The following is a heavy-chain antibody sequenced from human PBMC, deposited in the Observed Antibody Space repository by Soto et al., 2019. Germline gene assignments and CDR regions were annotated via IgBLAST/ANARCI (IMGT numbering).Heavy chain of an antibody. CDR2: ISSSGSTI. V-gene: IGHV3-48*03. CDR1: GFTFSSYE. CDR3: GRAPPRYQGPVYYYYYGMDV. D-gene: IGHD3-16*02. J-gene: IGHJ6*02. Sequence: EVQLVESGGGLVQPGESLRLSCAASGFTFSSYEMNWVRQAPGKGLEWVSYISSSGSTIYYADSVKGRFTISRDNAKESPFLQMNSLRGEETAVYYCGRAPPRYQGPVYYYYYGMDVWGQGTTVTVSS.